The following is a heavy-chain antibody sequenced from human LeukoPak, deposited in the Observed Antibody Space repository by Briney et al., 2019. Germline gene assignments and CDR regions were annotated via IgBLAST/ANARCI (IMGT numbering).Heavy chain of an antibody. D-gene: IGHD2-21*02. Sequence: SVKVSCKASGGTFSSYAISWVRQAPGQGLEWMGGIIPIFGSANYAQKFQGRVTITTDESTSTAYMELSSLRSEDTAVYYCARNPCGGDCYSDPNDAFDIWGQGTMVTVSS. CDR2: IIPIFGSA. CDR1: GGTFSSYA. V-gene: IGHV1-69*05. J-gene: IGHJ3*02. CDR3: ARNPCGGDCYSDPNDAFDI.